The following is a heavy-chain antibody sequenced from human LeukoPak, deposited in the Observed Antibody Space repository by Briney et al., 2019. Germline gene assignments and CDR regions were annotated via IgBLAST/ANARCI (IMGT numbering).Heavy chain of an antibody. CDR1: GFTFSSYW. CDR2: IKQDGSEK. V-gene: IGHV3-7*01. J-gene: IGHJ6*02. D-gene: IGHD3-10*01. Sequence: PGGSLRLSCAASGFTFSSYWMSWVRQAPGKGLEWVANIKQDGSEKYYVDSVKGRFTISRDNAKNSLYLQMNSLRAEDTAVYYCARDHYYGSGSYYNYYYGMDVWGQGTTVTVSS. CDR3: ARDHYYGSGSYYNYYYGMDV.